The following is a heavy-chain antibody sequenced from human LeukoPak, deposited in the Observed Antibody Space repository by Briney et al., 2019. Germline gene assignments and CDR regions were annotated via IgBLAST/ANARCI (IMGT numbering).Heavy chain of an antibody. Sequence: GGSLRLSCAASGFTFSSYAMHWVRQAPGQGLEWMGWINPNSGGTNYAQKFQGRVTMTRDTSISTAYMELSRLRSDDTAVYYCARENSSGYSEDWGQGTLVTVSS. CDR1: GFTFSSYA. CDR3: ARENSSGYSED. J-gene: IGHJ4*02. D-gene: IGHD3-22*01. CDR2: INPNSGGT. V-gene: IGHV1-2*02.